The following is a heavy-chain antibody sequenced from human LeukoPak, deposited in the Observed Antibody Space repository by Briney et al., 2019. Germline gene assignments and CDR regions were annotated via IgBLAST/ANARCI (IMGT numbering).Heavy chain of an antibody. CDR1: GYTFTSYD. V-gene: IGHV1-8*01. CDR3: ARGPLVRLPSSFDP. Sequence: ASVKVSCKASGYTFTSYDINWVRQATGQGLESMGWMNPNTGNTGSAQRFQGRVTMTRDTSISTAYMELSSLRSEDTAVYYCARGPLVRLPSSFDPWGQGTLVTVSS. D-gene: IGHD3-16*02. J-gene: IGHJ5*02. CDR2: MNPNTGNT.